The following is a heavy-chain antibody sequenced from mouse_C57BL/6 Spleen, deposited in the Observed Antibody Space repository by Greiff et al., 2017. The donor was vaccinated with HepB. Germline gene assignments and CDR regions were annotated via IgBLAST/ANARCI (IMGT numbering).Heavy chain of an antibody. Sequence: VQLQQSGPELVKPGASVKISCKASGYTFTDYYMNWVKQSHGKSLEWIGDINPNNGGTSYNQKFKGKATLTVDKSSSTAYMELRSLTSEDSAVYYCARFGAQLWVGAYWGQGTLVTVSA. J-gene: IGHJ3*01. CDR3: ARFGAQLWVGAY. CDR1: GYTFTDYY. V-gene: IGHV1-26*01. D-gene: IGHD2-14*01. CDR2: INPNNGGT.